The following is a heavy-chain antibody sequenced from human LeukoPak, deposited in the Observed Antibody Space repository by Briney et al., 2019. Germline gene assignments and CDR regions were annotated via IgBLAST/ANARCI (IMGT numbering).Heavy chain of an antibody. CDR2: IIPIFGTA. Sequence: PVKVSCKASGGTFSSYAISWVRQAPGQGLEWMGGIIPIFGTANYAQKFQGRVTITADESTSTAYMELSSLRSEDTAVYYCASAHSSGLDIWGQGTMVTVSS. D-gene: IGHD3-22*01. CDR3: ASAHSSGLDI. CDR1: GGTFSSYA. V-gene: IGHV1-69*13. J-gene: IGHJ3*02.